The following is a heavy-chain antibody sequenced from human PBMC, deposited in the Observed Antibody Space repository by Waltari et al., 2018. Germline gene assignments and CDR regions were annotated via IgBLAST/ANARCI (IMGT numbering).Heavy chain of an antibody. CDR2: INHSGST. V-gene: IGHV4-34*01. D-gene: IGHD3-22*01. Sequence: QVQLQQWDAGLLKPSETLSLTCAVYGGSFSGYYWSWNRQPPGKGLEWIGEINHSGSTNYNPSLKSRVTISVDTSKNQFSLKLSSVTAADTAVYYCAAPDYYDSSGYTNWGQGTLVTVSS. J-gene: IGHJ4*02. CDR3: AAPDYYDSSGYTN. CDR1: GGSFSGYY.